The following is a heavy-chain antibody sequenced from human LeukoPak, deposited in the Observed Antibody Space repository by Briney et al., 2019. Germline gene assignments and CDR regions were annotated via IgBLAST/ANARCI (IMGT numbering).Heavy chain of an antibody. CDR3: ARGGWLKSGDYFDN. V-gene: IGHV4-59*01. J-gene: IGHJ4*02. D-gene: IGHD5-24*01. CDR1: GGSLSPYF. CDR2: IYYSGST. Sequence: SETLSLTCTVSGGSLSPYFWSWIRHPPGRGLEWIGYIYYSGSTTYNPSFKTRVTISVDTSNNQFSLRLTSVTAADTAVYYCARGGWLKSGDYFDNWGQGTLVTVSS.